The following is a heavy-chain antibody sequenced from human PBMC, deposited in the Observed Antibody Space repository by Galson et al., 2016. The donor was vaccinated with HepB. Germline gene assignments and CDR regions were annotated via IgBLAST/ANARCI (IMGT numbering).Heavy chain of an antibody. CDR3: ARAPYYESGRLDV. CDR2: LYYTGTS. D-gene: IGHD3-3*01. J-gene: IGHJ6*02. V-gene: IGHV4-59*02. Sequence: TCSVADDSVSSSFFSWIRQPPGKALEWIGYLYYTGTSDYNPSLKSRATISLDRSKNLLSLRLSSVTAADPAVYYCARAPYYESGRLDVWGQGTTVAVSS. CDR1: DDSVSSSF.